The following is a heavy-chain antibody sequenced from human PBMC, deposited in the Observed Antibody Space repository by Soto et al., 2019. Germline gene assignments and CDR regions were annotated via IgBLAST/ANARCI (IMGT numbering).Heavy chain of an antibody. J-gene: IGHJ6*02. Sequence: QVQLQESGPGLVKPSQTLSLTCTVSGGSISSGGYYWSWIRQHPGKGLELIGYIYYSGSTYYNPSRNSRVTISVDTSKIQFSLKLSSVTAADTAVYYCARLYCGGDSQDYYYYGMDVWGQGTTVTVSS. D-gene: IGHD2-21*02. CDR3: ARLYCGGDSQDYYYYGMDV. CDR2: IYYSGST. V-gene: IGHV4-31*03. CDR1: GGSISSGGYY.